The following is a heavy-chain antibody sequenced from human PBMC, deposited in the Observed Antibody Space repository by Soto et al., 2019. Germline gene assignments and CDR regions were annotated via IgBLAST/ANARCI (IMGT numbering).Heavy chain of an antibody. J-gene: IGHJ4*02. CDR2: ISGSGGST. V-gene: IGHV3-23*01. CDR3: AKDAGITMIVVVITTCLDY. D-gene: IGHD3-22*01. CDR1: GFTFSSYA. Sequence: GGSLRLSCAASGFTFSSYAMSWVRQAPGKGLEWVSAISGSGGSTYYADSVKGRFTISRDNSKNTLYLQMNSLRAEDAAVYYCAKDAGITMIVVVITTCLDYWGQGTLVTVSS.